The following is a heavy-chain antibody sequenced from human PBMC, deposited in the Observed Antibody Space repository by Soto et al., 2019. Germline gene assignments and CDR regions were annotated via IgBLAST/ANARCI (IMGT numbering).Heavy chain of an antibody. D-gene: IGHD3-22*01. J-gene: IGHJ6*02. CDR2: INAGNGNT. CDR3: AGHSSGVPGYYYGMDV. Sequence: ASVKVSCKASGYTFTNYAMHWVRQAPGQRLEWMGWINAGNGNTKYSQKFQGRVTITADESTSTAYMELSSLKYEDTAVYYCAGHSSGVPGYYYGMDVWGQGTTVTAP. CDR1: GYTFTNYA. V-gene: IGHV1-3*01.